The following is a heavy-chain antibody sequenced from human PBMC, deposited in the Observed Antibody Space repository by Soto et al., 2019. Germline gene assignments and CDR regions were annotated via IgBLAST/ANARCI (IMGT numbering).Heavy chain of an antibody. CDR2: IYYNGNT. J-gene: IGHJ4*02. CDR1: GGSISSYY. D-gene: IGHD3-16*01. Sequence: QVQLQESGPGLVKPSETLSLTCTVSGGSISSYYWSWIRQPPGKGLEWIGYIYYNGNTNYNPSLKSPITMSVDTAKNQFSLILRSVTAADTAVYYCATALTPHPYYFDYWGQGALVTVSS. CDR3: ATALTPHPYYFDY. V-gene: IGHV4-59*01.